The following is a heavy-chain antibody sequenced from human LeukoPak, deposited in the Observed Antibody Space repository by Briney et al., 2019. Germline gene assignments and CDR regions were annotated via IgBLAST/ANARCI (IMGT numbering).Heavy chain of an antibody. CDR1: GGSISSSSYY. V-gene: IGHV4-39*02. CDR2: IYYSGST. Sequence: SETLSLTCTVSGGSISSSSYYWGWIRQPPGKGLEWIGSIYYSGSTYYNPSLKSRVTISVDTSKNQFSLKLSSVTAADTALYYCAKDMRHDYGEGRGFDYWGQGTLVTVSS. CDR3: AKDMRHDYGEGRGFDY. J-gene: IGHJ4*02. D-gene: IGHD4-17*01.